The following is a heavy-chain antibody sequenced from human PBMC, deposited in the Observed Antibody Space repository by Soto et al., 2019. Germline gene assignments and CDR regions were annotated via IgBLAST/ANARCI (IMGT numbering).Heavy chain of an antibody. CDR1: GFTFSSYA. J-gene: IGHJ4*02. Sequence: QVQLVESGGGVVQPGRSLRLSCAASGFTFSSYAMHWVRQAPGKGLEWVAVISYDGSNKYYADSVKGRFTISRDNSKNTLYLQMNSLRAEDTAVYYCAREGGDYGDYADYWGQGTLVTVSS. CDR2: ISYDGSNK. CDR3: AREGGDYGDYADY. V-gene: IGHV3-30-3*01. D-gene: IGHD4-17*01.